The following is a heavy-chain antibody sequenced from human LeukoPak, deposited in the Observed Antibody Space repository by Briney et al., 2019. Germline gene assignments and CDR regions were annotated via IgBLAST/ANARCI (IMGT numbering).Heavy chain of an antibody. CDR1: GFTFSSYW. CDR2: IKDDGSEK. V-gene: IGHV3-7*04. J-gene: IGHJ4*02. D-gene: IGHD5-12*01. CDR3: ARKSGYEGFDY. Sequence: GGSLRLSCAASGFTFSSYWMSWVRQAPGKGLEWVANIKDDGSEKYYVDSVKGRFTISRGNAKNSLYLQMNSLRVEDTAVYYCARKSGYEGFDYWGQGTLVTVSS.